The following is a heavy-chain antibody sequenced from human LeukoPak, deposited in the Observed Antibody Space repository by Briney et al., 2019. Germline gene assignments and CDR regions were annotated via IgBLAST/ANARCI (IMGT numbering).Heavy chain of an antibody. CDR2: ISSSGST. D-gene: IGHD3-22*01. V-gene: IGHV4-59*11. J-gene: IGHJ6*02. CDR3: ARHVPADYYDSSGYFSYGMDV. CDR1: GGSITSHY. Sequence: SETLSLTCTVSGGSITSHYWTWIRQPPGRGLEWIGDISSSGSTNYNPSLKSRVTISVDTTKNRFSLKLSSVTAADTAVYYCARHVPADYYDSSGYFSYGMDVWGQGTTVTVSS.